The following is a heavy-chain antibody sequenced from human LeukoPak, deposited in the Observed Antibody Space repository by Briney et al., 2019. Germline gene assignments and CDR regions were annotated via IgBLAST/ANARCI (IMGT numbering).Heavy chain of an antibody. CDR2: IWYDGSNK. Sequence: GGSLRLSCAASGFTFSSYGMHWVRQAPGKGLEWVAVIWYDGSNKYYADSVKGRFTISRDNAKNSLYLQMNSLRAEDTAVYYCARDGVLGYCTNGVCYTSDYWGQGTLVTVSS. D-gene: IGHD2-8*01. V-gene: IGHV3-33*01. CDR3: ARDGVLGYCTNGVCYTSDY. J-gene: IGHJ4*02. CDR1: GFTFSSYG.